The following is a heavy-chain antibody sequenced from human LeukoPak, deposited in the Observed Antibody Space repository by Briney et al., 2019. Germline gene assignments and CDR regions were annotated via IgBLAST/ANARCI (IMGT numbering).Heavy chain of an antibody. D-gene: IGHD1-26*01. CDR1: GFTFSNYG. Sequence: GGSLRLSCAAFGFTFSNYGMNWVRQAPGKGLEWVSYISSSSSTIYYADSVKGRFTISRDNAQNSLYLQMNSLRAEDTAVYYCARDPGGSYYGYWGQGTLVTVSS. CDR2: ISSSSSTI. CDR3: ARDPGGSYYGY. J-gene: IGHJ4*02. V-gene: IGHV3-48*01.